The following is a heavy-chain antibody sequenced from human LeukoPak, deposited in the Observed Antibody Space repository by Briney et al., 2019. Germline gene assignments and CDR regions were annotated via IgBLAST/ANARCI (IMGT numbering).Heavy chain of an antibody. J-gene: IGHJ4*02. CDR3: AKLDRLRGGWLTPFDC. Sequence: GFLLTSSASSGITFSPYCNRVGRPAPREGVGGGFISGSHPITFYANSVKGRFTISRDNSKNTLYLQMDSLRAEDTAIYYCAKLDRLRGGWLTPFDCWGQGVLVTVSS. D-gene: IGHD6-19*01. CDR2: ISGSHPIT. CDR1: GITFSPYC. V-gene: IGHV3-23*01.